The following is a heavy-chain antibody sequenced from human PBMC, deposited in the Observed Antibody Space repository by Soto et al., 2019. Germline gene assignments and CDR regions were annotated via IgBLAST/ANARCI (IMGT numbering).Heavy chain of an antibody. CDR1: GDTVNNAW. J-gene: IGHJ3*02. CDR2: IKSKSDGGTT. Sequence: PSGCMRISCAACGDTVNNAWMSWVRQATGKGLEWVGRIKSKSDGGTTNYAAPVKGRFTISRDDSKNTLYLQMNSLKTEDTAVYYCTTDGYNFLRGYGFDIWGQASMVTVS. V-gene: IGHV3-15*01. D-gene: IGHD5-12*01. CDR3: TTDGYNFLRGYGFDI.